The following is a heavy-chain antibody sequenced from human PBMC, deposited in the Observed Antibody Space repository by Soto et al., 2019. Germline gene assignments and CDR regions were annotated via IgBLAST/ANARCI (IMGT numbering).Heavy chain of an antibody. CDR3: ARVSAAGWFDP. CDR2: ISSSSSYI. CDR1: GFTFSSYS. V-gene: IGHV3-21*01. Sequence: EVQLVESGGGLVKPGGSLRLSCAASGFTFSSYSMNWVRQAPGKGLEWVSSISSSSSYIYYADSVKGRFTISRDNAKNSMYLQMNSLRAEDTAVYYCARVSAAGWFDPWGQGTLVTVSS. J-gene: IGHJ5*02. D-gene: IGHD6-13*01.